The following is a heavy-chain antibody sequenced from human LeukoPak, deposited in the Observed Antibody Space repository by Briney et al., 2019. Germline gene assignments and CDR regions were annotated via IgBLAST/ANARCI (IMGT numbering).Heavy chain of an antibody. Sequence: SETLSLTCTVSGGSINSYCWTWIRQPPGKGLEWIGYIYTSGSSNYNPSLRSRVTISVDTSKNQFSLRLTSVTAADTAVYYCARWEGNWFDPWGQGTLVTVFS. V-gene: IGHV4-4*09. CDR3: ARWEGNWFDP. J-gene: IGHJ5*02. CDR1: GGSINSYC. CDR2: IYTSGSS. D-gene: IGHD1-26*01.